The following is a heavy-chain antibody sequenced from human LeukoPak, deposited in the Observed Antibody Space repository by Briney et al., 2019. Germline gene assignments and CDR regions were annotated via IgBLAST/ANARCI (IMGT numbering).Heavy chain of an antibody. D-gene: IGHD3-22*01. CDR1: GGSFTGSC. V-gene: IGHV4-34*01. CDR2: INHSGIT. J-gene: IGHJ3*02. Sequence: SETLSLTCAVHGGSFTGSCWSWIRQPPGKGLEWIGEINHSGITNYKPSLTSRVTISVDTSKNQFSLKLSSVTDADTAVYYCARSSCYPYGAFDIWGQGTMVTVSS. CDR3: ARSSCYPYGAFDI.